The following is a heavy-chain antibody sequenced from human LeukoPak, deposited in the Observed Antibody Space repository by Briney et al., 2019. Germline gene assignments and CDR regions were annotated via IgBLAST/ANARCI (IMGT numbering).Heavy chain of an antibody. CDR2: IYAADSDT. CDR3: ARGGSSHWYEFDS. D-gene: IGHD6-19*01. J-gene: IGHJ4*02. Sequence: GESLKISCKASGYTFTNYWIGWVRQLPGKGLEWMVIIYAADSDTKYSPSFQGQVTISADKSISTAYLQWSSLKASDTAIYYCARGGSSHWYEFDSWGQGTLVTVSS. CDR1: GYTFTNYW. V-gene: IGHV5-51*01.